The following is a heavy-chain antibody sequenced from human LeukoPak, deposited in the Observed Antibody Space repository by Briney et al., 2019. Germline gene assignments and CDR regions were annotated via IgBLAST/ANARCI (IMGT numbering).Heavy chain of an antibody. Sequence: ASVKVSCKASGGTFSSYAISWVRQAPGQGLEWMGGIIPIFGTANYAQKFQGRVTITTDESTSTAYMELSSLRSEDTAVYYCARAGSVYYYMDVWGKGTTVTVSS. V-gene: IGHV1-69*05. CDR2: IIPIFGTA. J-gene: IGHJ6*03. CDR1: GGTFSSYA. D-gene: IGHD3-10*01. CDR3: ARAGSVYYYMDV.